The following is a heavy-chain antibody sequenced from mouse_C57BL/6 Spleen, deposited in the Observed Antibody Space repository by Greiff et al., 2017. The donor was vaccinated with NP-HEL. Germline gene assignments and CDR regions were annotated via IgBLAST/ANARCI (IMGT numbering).Heavy chain of an antibody. CDR2: IYPGDGDT. CDR1: GYAFSSSW. Sequence: VQLQQSGPELVKPGASVKISCKASGYAFSSSWMNWVKQRPGKGLEWIGRIYPGDGDTNYNGKFKGQATLTADKSSSTAYMQLSSLTSEDSAVYFCARLWTAQVPYAMDYWGQGTSVTVSS. D-gene: IGHD3-2*02. CDR3: ARLWTAQVPYAMDY. J-gene: IGHJ4*01. V-gene: IGHV1-82*01.